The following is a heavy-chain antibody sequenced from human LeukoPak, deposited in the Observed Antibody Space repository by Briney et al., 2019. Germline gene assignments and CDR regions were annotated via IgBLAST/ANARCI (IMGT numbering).Heavy chain of an antibody. CDR1: GFTFSDYF. CDR2: ISTSGTYI. Sequence: GGSLSLSCAVSGFTFSDYFMHWVRQAPGKGPEWVSSISTSGTYIHYEDSVKGRFTISRDNAKNSLYLQMDSLRVEDTAVYYCARDFAFSYPWGQGTLVTVSS. J-gene: IGHJ5*02. V-gene: IGHV3-21*01. CDR3: ARDFAFSYP.